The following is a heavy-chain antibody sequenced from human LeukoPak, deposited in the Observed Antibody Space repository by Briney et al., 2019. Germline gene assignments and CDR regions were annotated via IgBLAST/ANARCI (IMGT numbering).Heavy chain of an antibody. CDR2: ISSSSSYI. CDR1: GFTFSSYS. V-gene: IGHV3-21*01. CDR3: ARVWDGSGSYYNTDDAFDI. Sequence: PGGSLRLSCAASGFTFSSYSMNWVRQAPGKGLEWVSSISSSSSYIYYADSVKGRFTISRDNAKNSLYLQMNSLRAEDTAVYYCARVWDGSGSYYNTDDAFDIWGQGTMVTVSS. J-gene: IGHJ3*02. D-gene: IGHD3-10*01.